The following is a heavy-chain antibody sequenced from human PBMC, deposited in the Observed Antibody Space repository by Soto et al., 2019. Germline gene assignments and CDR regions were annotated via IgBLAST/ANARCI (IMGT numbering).Heavy chain of an antibody. J-gene: IGHJ5*02. CDR1: GFSFTSYT. Sequence: EVQLLESGGGLGQPGGSLRLSCAASGFSFTSYTMAWVRQAPGKGLEWVSAISGSGSSLYYADSVKGRFTVSRDSSTDMVYLQMDSLRAADTAVYYCARYAYGLSSRSWYRGGWFDPWGQGTLVTVSS. CDR2: ISGSGSSL. CDR3: ARYAYGLSSRSWYRGGWFDP. D-gene: IGHD6-13*01. V-gene: IGHV3-23*01.